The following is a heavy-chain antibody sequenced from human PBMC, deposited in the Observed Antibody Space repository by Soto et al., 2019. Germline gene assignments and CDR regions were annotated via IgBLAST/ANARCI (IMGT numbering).Heavy chain of an antibody. V-gene: IGHV3-30*18. CDR2: ISYDTSNK. D-gene: IGHD3-16*01. CDR3: AKDHRMITFGDPYYGMDV. Sequence: QVQLVESGGGVVQPGRSLRLSCVVSGFTFSNYGMHWVRQAPGKGLEWVAIISYDTSNKYYAASVKGRFTISRDNSKNTLYLQISSLRAEDTAVYYCAKDHRMITFGDPYYGMDVWGQGTTVTVSS. CDR1: GFTFSNYG. J-gene: IGHJ6*02.